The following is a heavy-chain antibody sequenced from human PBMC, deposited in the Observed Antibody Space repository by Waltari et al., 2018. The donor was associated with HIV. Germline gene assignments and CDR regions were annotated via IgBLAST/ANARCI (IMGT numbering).Heavy chain of an antibody. Sequence: QLHLQESGPGLVKPSETLSLPCTVSGGSISSSSYYWGWLRQPPEKGLEWIGSIYYSGSTYYTPSLKSRVIISVDTSKNQFSVKLSSVTAADTAVYYCARMGQTDDILTGHHYWGQGTLVTVSS. CDR3: ARMGQTDDILTGHHY. D-gene: IGHD3-9*01. CDR2: IYYSGST. CDR1: GGSISSSSYY. J-gene: IGHJ4*02. V-gene: IGHV4-39*01.